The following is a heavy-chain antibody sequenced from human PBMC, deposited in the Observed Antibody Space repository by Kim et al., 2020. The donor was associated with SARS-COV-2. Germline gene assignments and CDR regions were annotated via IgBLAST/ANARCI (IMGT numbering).Heavy chain of an antibody. V-gene: IGHV1-69*10. CDR3: ARETYGVNEDTYSYYGMDV. J-gene: IGHJ6*02. Sequence: SVKVSCKVFGDTLNDAISWVRQAPGQGLEGMGGITPMHGRTTYAQKFQARVTISAGETATTVYMEVASLRSQDAAVYYCARETYGVNEDTYSYYGMDVWSQATTATASS. CDR1: GDTLNDA. CDR2: ITPMHGRT. D-gene: IGHD2-8*01.